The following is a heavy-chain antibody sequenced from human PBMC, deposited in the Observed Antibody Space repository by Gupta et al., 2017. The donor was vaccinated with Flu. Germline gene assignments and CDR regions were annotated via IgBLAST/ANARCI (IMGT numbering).Heavy chain of an antibody. CDR1: GGSISSSSYY. CDR3: ARHTDGGSYRAWGD. J-gene: IGHJ4*02. V-gene: IGHV4-39*01. Sequence: QWQLQESGPGLVKPSETLSLTCTVSGGSISSSSYYWGWIRQPPGKGLEWIGSIYYSGSTYYNPSLKSRVTISVDTSKNQFSLKLSSVIAADTAVYYCARHTDGGSYRAWGDWGQGTLVTVSS. CDR2: IYYSGST. D-gene: IGHD1-26*01.